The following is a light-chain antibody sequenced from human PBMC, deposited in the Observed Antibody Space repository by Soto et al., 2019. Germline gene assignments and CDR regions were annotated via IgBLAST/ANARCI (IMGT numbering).Light chain of an antibody. Sequence: DIQMTQSPSTLSASVGDSVTITCRASQSISSWLAWYQQKPGKAHKLMIYKASSLESGVPSRFSGSGSGTEFTLTIRSLKTDDLATYYCQQYNSYSQWTFGQGTKVEIK. J-gene: IGKJ1*01. V-gene: IGKV1-5*03. CDR2: KAS. CDR3: QQYNSYSQWT. CDR1: QSISSW.